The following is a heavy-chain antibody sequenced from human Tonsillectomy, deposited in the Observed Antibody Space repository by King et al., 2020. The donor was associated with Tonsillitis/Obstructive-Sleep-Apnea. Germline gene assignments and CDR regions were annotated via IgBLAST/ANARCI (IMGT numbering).Heavy chain of an antibody. CDR3: ARGRDAYRWDVFDI. V-gene: IGHV5-51*01. D-gene: IGHD5-24*01. Sequence: VQLVESGAEVEKPGESLKISCKGSGYSLTTYWIVWVRQMPGKGLEWMGIIYPGYSDTRYSPSFQGQVTISADKSISTAYLQWSSLKASDTAMYYCARGRDAYRWDVFDIWGQGTMVTVSS. J-gene: IGHJ3*02. CDR1: GYSLTTYW. CDR2: IYPGYSDT.